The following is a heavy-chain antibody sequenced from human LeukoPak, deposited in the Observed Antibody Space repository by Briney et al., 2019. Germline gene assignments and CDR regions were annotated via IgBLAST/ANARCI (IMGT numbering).Heavy chain of an antibody. CDR1: GGTFSSYP. CDR3: SSDLPPAGDYNGIWV. J-gene: IGHJ6*01. V-gene: IGHV1-69*13. D-gene: IGHD6-19*01. Sequence: SVTVSYKASGGTFSSYPSSWLRQAPGQGLEWMGGIIPIFGTANYAQKFQGRVTITADESTSTAYMELSSLRSEDTAGYYCSSDLPPAGDYNGIWVWGPATTVTVSS. CDR2: IIPIFGTA.